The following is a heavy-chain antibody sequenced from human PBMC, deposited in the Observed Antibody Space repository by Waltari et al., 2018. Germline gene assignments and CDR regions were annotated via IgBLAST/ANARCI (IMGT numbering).Heavy chain of an antibody. CDR3: ARERGLSL. Sequence: EVQLVESGGGLVQPGGSLSLSCAASGITFSSHWMSWVRQAPGKGLEWVANIKQDGSEKYYVDPVKGRFTISRDNAKNSLFLQMNSLRAEDTAVYYCARERGLSLWGQGTLVTVS. J-gene: IGHJ4*02. V-gene: IGHV3-7*01. D-gene: IGHD3-16*01. CDR2: IKQDGSEK. CDR1: GITFSSHW.